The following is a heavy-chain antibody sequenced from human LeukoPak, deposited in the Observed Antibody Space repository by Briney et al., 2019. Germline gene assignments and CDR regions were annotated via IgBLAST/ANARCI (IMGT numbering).Heavy chain of an antibody. D-gene: IGHD2-21*02. J-gene: IGHJ3*02. CDR1: GYSFTNYW. Sequence: GESLKISCKGSGYSFTNYWIGWVRQMPGKGLEWMGIFFPGDSDIRYSPSFQGQVTISADKSISTAYLQWSSLKASDTAMYYCARQSHYCGGDCPTLNDAFDIWGQGTMVTVSS. V-gene: IGHV5-51*01. CDR3: ARQSHYCGGDCPTLNDAFDI. CDR2: FFPGDSDI.